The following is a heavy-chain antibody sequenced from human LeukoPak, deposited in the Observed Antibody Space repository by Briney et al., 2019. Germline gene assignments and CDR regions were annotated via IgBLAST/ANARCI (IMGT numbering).Heavy chain of an antibody. CDR3: ARENTVVIPNFDY. Sequence: SQTLSLTCAISGDSVSSNIAAWNWIRQSPSRGLEWLGRTYYRSKWHNDYAVSVKSRISIKPDTSKNQFSLQLNSVTPEDTAVYYCARENTVVIPNFDYWGQGTLVTVSS. J-gene: IGHJ4*02. CDR1: GDSVSSNIAA. CDR2: TYYRSKWHN. V-gene: IGHV6-1*01. D-gene: IGHD2-15*01.